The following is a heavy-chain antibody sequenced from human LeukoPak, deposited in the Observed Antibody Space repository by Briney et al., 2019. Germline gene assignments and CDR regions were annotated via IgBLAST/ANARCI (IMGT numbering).Heavy chain of an antibody. J-gene: IGHJ4*02. CDR3: ARALVGAATLSY. CDR2: IYPGDSDT. CDR1: GYSFSSYW. V-gene: IGHV5-51*04. D-gene: IGHD1-26*01. Sequence: GESLKISCKASGYSFSSYWISWVRQMPGKGLEWMGVIYPGDSDTRYSPSFQGQVTLSADKPISTAYLQWSSLKASDTAIYYCARALVGAATLSYWGQGTLVTVSS.